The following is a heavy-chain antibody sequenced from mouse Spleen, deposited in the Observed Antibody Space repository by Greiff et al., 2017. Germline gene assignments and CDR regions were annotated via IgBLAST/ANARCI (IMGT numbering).Heavy chain of an antibody. Sequence: DVMLVESGGGLVKPGGSLKLSCAASGFTFSSYAMSWVRQTPEKRLEWVATISSGGSYTYYPDSVKGRFTISRDNAKNTLYLQMSSLRSEDTAMYYCATGTVFAYWGQGTLVTVSA. V-gene: IGHV5-9-1*01. CDR2: ISSGGSYT. CDR1: GFTFSSYA. CDR3: ATGTVFAY. D-gene: IGHD4-1*01. J-gene: IGHJ3*01.